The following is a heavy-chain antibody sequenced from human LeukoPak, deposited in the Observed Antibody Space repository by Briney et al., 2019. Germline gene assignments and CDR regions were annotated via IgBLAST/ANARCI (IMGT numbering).Heavy chain of an antibody. CDR3: TRDGIRVLDY. Sequence: SQTLSLTCAISGDSVSTNSAAWNWIRQSPSRGLEWLGRTYYRSKWYNDYAVSVKSRIVINPDTSKNQFSLQLSSVTPEDTAVYYCTRDGIRVLDYWGQGILVTVSS. CDR1: GDSVSTNSAA. J-gene: IGHJ4*02. CDR2: TYYRSKWYN. D-gene: IGHD1-1*01. V-gene: IGHV6-1*01.